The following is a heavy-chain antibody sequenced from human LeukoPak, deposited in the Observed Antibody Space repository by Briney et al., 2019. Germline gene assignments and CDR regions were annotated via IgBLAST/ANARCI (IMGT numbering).Heavy chain of an antibody. CDR1: GFTFNNYG. D-gene: IGHD2-2*01. V-gene: IGHV3-30*02. CDR2: IRYNGNNQ. CDR3: ASGRTDIVVVPATLRNYYFDY. Sequence: PGGSLRLSCAASGFTFNNYGMHWVRQAPGKGLEWVAFIRYNGNNQYYADSVKGRFTISRDNSKNTLYLQMNSLRAADTAVYYCASGRTDIVVVPATLRNYYFDYWGQGTLVTVSS. J-gene: IGHJ4*02.